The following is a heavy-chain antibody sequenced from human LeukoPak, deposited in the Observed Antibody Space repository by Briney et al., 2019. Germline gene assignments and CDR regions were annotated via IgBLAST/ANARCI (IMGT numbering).Heavy chain of an antibody. Sequence: GGSLRLSCAASGFTFSSYSMNWVRQAPGKGLEWVSSISSSSSYVYYADSMKGRFTISRDNAKNSLYLQMNSLRAEDTAVYYCARDKSSRITIFGRHYYGMDVWGQGTTVTVSS. D-gene: IGHD3-3*01. CDR2: ISSSSSYV. CDR1: GFTFSSYS. V-gene: IGHV3-21*01. J-gene: IGHJ6*02. CDR3: ARDKSSRITIFGRHYYGMDV.